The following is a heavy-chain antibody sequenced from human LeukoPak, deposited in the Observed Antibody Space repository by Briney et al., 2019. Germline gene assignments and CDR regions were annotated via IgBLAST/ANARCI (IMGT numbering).Heavy chain of an antibody. CDR2: INHSGST. CDR1: GGSFSGYY. D-gene: IGHD6-19*01. V-gene: IGHV4-34*01. CDR3: AALLSIAVAGTGGWFDP. J-gene: IGHJ5*02. Sequence: SETLSLTCAVYGGSFSGYYWSWIRQPPGKGLEWIGEINHSGSTNYNPSLKSRVTIPVDTSKNQFSLKLSSVTAADTAVYYCAALLSIAVAGTGGWFDPWGQGTLVTVSS.